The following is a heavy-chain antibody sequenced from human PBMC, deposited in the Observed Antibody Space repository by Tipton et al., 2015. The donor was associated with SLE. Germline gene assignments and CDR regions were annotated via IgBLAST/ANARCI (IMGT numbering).Heavy chain of an antibody. Sequence: SLRLSCAASGFTFSSYGMHWVRQAPGKGLEWVAVIWYDGSNKYYADSVKGRFTISRDNSKNTLYLQMNSLRAEDTAVYYCAKGLNGYGTADYWGQGTLVTVSS. V-gene: IGHV3-33*06. D-gene: IGHD5-18*01. CDR3: AKGLNGYGTADY. J-gene: IGHJ4*02. CDR2: IWYDGSNK. CDR1: GFTFSSYG.